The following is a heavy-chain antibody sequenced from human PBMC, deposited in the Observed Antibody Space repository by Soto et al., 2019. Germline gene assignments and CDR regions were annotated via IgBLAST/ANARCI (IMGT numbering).Heavy chain of an antibody. Sequence: QVRLQESGPGLVKPSEALSLTCNVSGDSVNSRDYYWTWVRQPPGKGLEWMGYLYFTGSTNYNPSLKGRVTMSRDTSKNQVYLKLNSVTAADTAVYYCVRKRLLFKVVSDSWGQGTLVTVSS. CDR2: LYFTGST. J-gene: IGHJ4*02. CDR1: GDSVNSRDYY. D-gene: IGHD3-3*01. CDR3: VRKRLLFKVVSDS. V-gene: IGHV4-61*08.